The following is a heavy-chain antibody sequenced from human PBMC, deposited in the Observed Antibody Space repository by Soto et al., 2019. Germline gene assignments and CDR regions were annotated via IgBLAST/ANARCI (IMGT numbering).Heavy chain of an antibody. CDR1: GYTFTSDD. J-gene: IGHJ4*02. D-gene: IGHD2-2*01. CDR3: ARDQEVWGGYCSSTSCYEGGYFDY. Sequence: RASVKVSCKASGYTFTSDDINWVRQATGQGLEWMGWMNPNSGNTGYAQKFQGRVTITADRSTSTAYMELSSLRSEDTAVYYCARDQEVWGGYCSSTSCYEGGYFDYWGQGTLVTVSS. CDR2: MNPNSGNT. V-gene: IGHV1-8*01.